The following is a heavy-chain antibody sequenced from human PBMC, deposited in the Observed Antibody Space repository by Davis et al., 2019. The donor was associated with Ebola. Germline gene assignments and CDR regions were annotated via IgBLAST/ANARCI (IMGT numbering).Heavy chain of an antibody. Sequence: GESLKISCAASGFTFRSYEMNWVRQAPGKGLEWVSYISSSGSTIYYADSVKGRFTISRDNAKNSLYLQMNSLRAEDTAVYYCAREGRFLEWLHYFDYWGQGTLVTVSS. CDR3: AREGRFLEWLHYFDY. J-gene: IGHJ4*02. D-gene: IGHD3-3*01. V-gene: IGHV3-48*03. CDR1: GFTFRSYE. CDR2: ISSSGSTI.